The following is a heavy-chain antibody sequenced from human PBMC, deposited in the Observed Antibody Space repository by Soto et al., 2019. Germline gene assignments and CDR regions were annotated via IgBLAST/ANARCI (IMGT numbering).Heavy chain of an antibody. Sequence: QVQLVQSGAEVKKPGASVKVSCKASGYTFTSYAMYWVRQAPGQRLEWMGWINAGNGNTKYSQKFQGRVTITRDTSASTAYMELSSLRSEDTAVYYCAGGVVGATLYYFDYWGQGTLVTVSS. CDR3: AGGVVGATLYYFDY. CDR2: INAGNGNT. J-gene: IGHJ4*02. V-gene: IGHV1-3*01. D-gene: IGHD1-26*01. CDR1: GYTFTSYA.